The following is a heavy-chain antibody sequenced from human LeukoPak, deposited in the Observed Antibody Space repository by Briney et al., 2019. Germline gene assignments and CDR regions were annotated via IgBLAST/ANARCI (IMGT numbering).Heavy chain of an antibody. D-gene: IGHD3-10*01. CDR1: GASFSSYY. J-gene: IGHJ6*02. CDR2: IYNSGNT. Sequence: PETLSLTCTVSGASFSSYYWSWIRRPPGKGLEWIGYIYNSGNTDYNPSLKGRVTISVDTPKNQFSLKLSSVTAADTAVYYCAGDYGSGTYYNDYYGIHVWGQGTTVTVSS. V-gene: IGHV4-59*01. CDR3: AGDYGSGTYYNDYYGIHV.